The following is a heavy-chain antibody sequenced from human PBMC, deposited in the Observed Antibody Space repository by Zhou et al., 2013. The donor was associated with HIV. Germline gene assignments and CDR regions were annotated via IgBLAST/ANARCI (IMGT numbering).Heavy chain of an antibody. D-gene: IGHD3-16*01. V-gene: IGHV4-61*09. J-gene: IGHJ3*02. CDR1: GGSISSGSYY. Sequence: QVQLQESGPGLVKPSQTLSLTCTVSGGSISSGSYYWSWIRQPAGKGLEWIGHIYTSGSTNYNPSLKSRVTISVDTSKNQFSLKLSSVTAADTAVYYCAGRGAFGLLDIWGQGTMVTVSS. CDR3: AGRGAFGLLDI. CDR2: IYTSGST.